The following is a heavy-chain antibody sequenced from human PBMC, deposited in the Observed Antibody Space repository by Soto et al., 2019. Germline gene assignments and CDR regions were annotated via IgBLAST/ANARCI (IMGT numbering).Heavy chain of an antibody. CDR2: ITSSGSYR. V-gene: IGHV3-11*01. CDR3: AKNPNYYYYMDV. CDR1: GFTFRDNY. Sequence: QVQLVESGGGLVKPGGSLRLSCAASGFTFRDNYMTWIRQAPGKGLQWISYITSSGSYRHYADSVKGRFTISRDNANNSLYLQMNNLRAEDTAVYYCAKNPNYYYYMDVWGKGTTVLVSS. J-gene: IGHJ6*03.